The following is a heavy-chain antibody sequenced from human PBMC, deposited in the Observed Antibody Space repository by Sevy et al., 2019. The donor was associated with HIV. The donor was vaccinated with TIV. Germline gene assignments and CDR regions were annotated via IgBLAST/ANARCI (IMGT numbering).Heavy chain of an antibody. CDR3: AKEGYQSSGYYH. D-gene: IGHD3-22*01. Sequence: GGSLRLSCAASGFTFSSYAMTWVRQAPGKGLEWASAISGSGGYTYYADSVKGRFTISRDNSKKTLDLEMHSLRAEDTAVYYCAKEGYQSSGYYHWGQGTLVTVSS. CDR1: GFTFSSYA. V-gene: IGHV3-23*01. CDR2: ISGSGGYT. J-gene: IGHJ5*02.